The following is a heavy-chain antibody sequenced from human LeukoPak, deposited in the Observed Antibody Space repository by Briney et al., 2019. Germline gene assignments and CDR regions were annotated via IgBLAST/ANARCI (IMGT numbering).Heavy chain of an antibody. CDR1: ASTLGDYA. V-gene: IGHV3-49*04. CDR3: TRARQLRHFDWIPGGGEHDGFDI. Sequence: GGSLRLSCTTSASTLGDYAINWVRQAPGKGLEEVGLTRSKAYGGTIEYAPPIKGRFTISRDESNSIVFLQMSNLKTEDTAVYFCTRARQLRHFDWIPGGGEHDGFDIWGQGSVVTVS. D-gene: IGHD3-9*01. CDR2: TRSKAYGGTI. J-gene: IGHJ3*02.